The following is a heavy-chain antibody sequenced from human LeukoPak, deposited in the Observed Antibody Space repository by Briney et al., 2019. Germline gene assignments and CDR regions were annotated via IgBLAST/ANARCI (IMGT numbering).Heavy chain of an antibody. CDR2: VSYNGGT. D-gene: IGHD3/OR15-3a*01. Sequence: SETLSLTCTVSGGSISSYYWSWIRQPPGKGLQWIGSVSYNGGTFHNPSLKTRVTISVDTSKNQFSLRLTSVTAADTAVYYCARQTGSGLFILPGGQGTLVTVSS. J-gene: IGHJ4*02. CDR1: GGSISSYY. CDR3: ARQTGSGLFILP. V-gene: IGHV4-39*01.